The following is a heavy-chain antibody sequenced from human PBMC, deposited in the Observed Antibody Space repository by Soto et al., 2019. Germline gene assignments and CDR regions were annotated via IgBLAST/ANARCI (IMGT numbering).Heavy chain of an antibody. CDR2: IYYSGNT. CDR3: ARHLYGLGERFDP. CDR1: GGSISSYY. Sequence: PSETLSLTCTVSGGSISSYYWSWIRQPPGKGLEWIGYIYYSGNTNYNPSLKSRVTISVDTSKNQFSLKLSSVTAADTAVYYCARHLYGLGERFDPWGQGTLVTVSS. V-gene: IGHV4-59*08. D-gene: IGHD3-10*01. J-gene: IGHJ5*02.